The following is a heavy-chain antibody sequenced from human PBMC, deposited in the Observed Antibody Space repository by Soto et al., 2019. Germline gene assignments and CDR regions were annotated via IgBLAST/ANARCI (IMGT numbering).Heavy chain of an antibody. D-gene: IGHD1-26*01. V-gene: IGHV1-69*06. CDR2: IIPIFGTA. Sequence: VKVSCKASVGTFSSYAISWVRQAPGQGLEWMGGIIPIFGTANYAQKFQGRVTITADKSTSTAYMELSSLRSEDTAVYYCARVGGSYYRVGAFDIWGQGKMGTVSS. CDR3: ARVGGSYYRVGAFDI. CDR1: VGTFSSYA. J-gene: IGHJ3*02.